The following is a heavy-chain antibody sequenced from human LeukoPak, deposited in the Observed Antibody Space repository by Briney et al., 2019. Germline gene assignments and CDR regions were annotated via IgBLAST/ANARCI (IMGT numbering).Heavy chain of an antibody. D-gene: IGHD2-15*01. CDR2: INHSGST. CDR3: ARGRRTSFCSGGSCFIDY. J-gene: IGHJ4*02. Sequence: SETLSLTCAVYGGSFSGYYWSWIRQPPGKGLEWIGVINHSGSTNYNPSLKSRVTISVDTSKNQFSLKLSSVTAADTAVYYCARGRRTSFCSGGSCFIDYWGQGTLVTVSS. V-gene: IGHV4-34*01. CDR1: GGSFSGYY.